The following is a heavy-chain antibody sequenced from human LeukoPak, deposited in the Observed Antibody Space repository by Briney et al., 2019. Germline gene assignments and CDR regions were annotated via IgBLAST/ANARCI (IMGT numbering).Heavy chain of an antibody. D-gene: IGHD3-10*01. CDR3: AREYYYGSGSYYTGFDY. Sequence: PGGSLRLSCAASGFTFSSYEMNWVRQAPGKGLEWVSYISSSGSTIYYADSVKGRFTISRDNAKNSVYLQMNSLRAEDTAVYYCAREYYYGSGSYYTGFDYWGQGTLVTVSS. J-gene: IGHJ4*02. V-gene: IGHV3-48*03. CDR2: ISSSGSTI. CDR1: GFTFSSYE.